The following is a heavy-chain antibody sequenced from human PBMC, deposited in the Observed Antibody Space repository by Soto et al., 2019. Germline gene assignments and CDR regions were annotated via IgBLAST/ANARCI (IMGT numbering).Heavy chain of an antibody. CDR2: IGTAGDT. D-gene: IGHD3-10*01. J-gene: IGHJ6*03. Sequence: GGSLRLSCAASGFTFSSYDMHWVRQATGKGLEWVSAIGTAGDTYYPGSVKGRFTISRENAKNSLYLQMNSLRAGDTAVYYCSGGDYYGSGSYYKYQPKSYYYYYYMDVWGKGTTVTVSS. CDR3: SGGDYYGSGSYYKYQPKSYYYYYYMDV. V-gene: IGHV3-13*01. CDR1: GFTFSSYD.